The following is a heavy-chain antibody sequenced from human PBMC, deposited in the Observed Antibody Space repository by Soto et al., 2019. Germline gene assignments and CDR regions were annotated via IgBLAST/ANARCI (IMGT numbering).Heavy chain of an antibody. J-gene: IGHJ4*02. CDR3: ARGYSSSWSLLIDY. V-gene: IGHV3-53*01. CDR2: IYSGGST. Sequence: PGGSLRLSCAASGFTFSSYAMHWVRQAPGKGLEWVSVIYSGGSTYYADSVKGRFTISRDNSKNTLYLQMNSLGAEDTAVYYCARGYSSSWSLLIDYWGQGTLVTVSS. CDR1: GFTFSSYA. D-gene: IGHD6-13*01.